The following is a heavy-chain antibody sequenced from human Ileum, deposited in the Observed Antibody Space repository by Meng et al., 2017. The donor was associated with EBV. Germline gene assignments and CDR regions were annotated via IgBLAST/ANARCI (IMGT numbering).Heavy chain of an antibody. CDR3: AHEEDWRIDY. V-gene: IGHV2-5*02. D-gene: IGHD3/OR15-3a*01. J-gene: IGHJ4*02. Sequence: QITLKESGPTLVKPTQTLTLTCIFSGLSLNTSGVGVGWIRQPPGKALEWLALVYWDDDKRYSPSLERRLTITKDTSKNQVVLTMTNMDPLDTATYYCAHEEDWRIDYWGQGTLVTVSS. CDR1: GLSLNTSGVG. CDR2: VYWDDDK.